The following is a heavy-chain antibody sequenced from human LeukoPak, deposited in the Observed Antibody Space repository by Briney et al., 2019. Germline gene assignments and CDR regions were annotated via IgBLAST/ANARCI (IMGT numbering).Heavy chain of an antibody. V-gene: IGHV1-18*01. D-gene: IGHD2-21*02. CDR1: GYTFTSYG. Sequence: ASVKVSCKASGYTFTSYGISWVRQAPGQGLEWMGWISAYNGNTNYAQKLQGRVTMTTDTSTSTAYMELRSLRSDDTAVYYCARTGSIVVVTAILDYYFDYWGQGTLVTVSS. CDR3: ARTGSIVVVTAILDYYFDY. J-gene: IGHJ4*02. CDR2: ISAYNGNT.